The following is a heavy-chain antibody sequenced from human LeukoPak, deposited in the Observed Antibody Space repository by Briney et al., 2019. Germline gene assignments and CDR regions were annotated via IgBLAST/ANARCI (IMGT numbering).Heavy chain of an antibody. Sequence: PGGSLRLSCVASGFTFVNHWMTWVRQAPGKGLEWVANMNQDGSEKYYVDSVKGRFTISRDNSKNTLYLQMNSLRPEDTAVYFCAKEMYYFGSGSSAFDSWGQGTLVTVSS. CDR2: MNQDGSEK. V-gene: IGHV3-7*01. J-gene: IGHJ4*02. CDR3: AKEMYYFGSGSSAFDS. D-gene: IGHD3-10*01. CDR1: GFTFVNHW.